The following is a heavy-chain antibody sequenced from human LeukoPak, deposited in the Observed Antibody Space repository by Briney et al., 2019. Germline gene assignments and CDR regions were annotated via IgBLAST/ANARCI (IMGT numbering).Heavy chain of an antibody. V-gene: IGHV3-30*03. CDR2: ISYDGSNK. CDR3: ARDFGSGIDY. CDR1: GFTFSSYG. D-gene: IGHD3-10*01. J-gene: IGHJ4*02. Sequence: GGSLRLSCAASGFTFSSYGMHWVRQAPGKGLEWVAVISYDGSNKYCADSVKGRFTISRDNSKNTLYLQMNSLRAEDTAVYYCARDFGSGIDYWGQGTLVTVSS.